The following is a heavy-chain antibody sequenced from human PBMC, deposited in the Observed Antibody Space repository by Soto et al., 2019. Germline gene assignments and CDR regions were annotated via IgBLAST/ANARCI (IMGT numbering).Heavy chain of an antibody. Sequence: GGSLTLSCAGSGLTFGKEWVRWVSPAAGNGLEWVANINQDGSERYYVDSVRGRFTISRDNVENSLYLQLNSLRPEYTAVYYCAVYGYGVSAAAYWGQGTLVTVSS. CDR2: INQDGSER. CDR1: GLTFGKEW. V-gene: IGHV3-7*03. D-gene: IGHD4-17*01. CDR3: AVYGYGVSAAAY. J-gene: IGHJ4*02.